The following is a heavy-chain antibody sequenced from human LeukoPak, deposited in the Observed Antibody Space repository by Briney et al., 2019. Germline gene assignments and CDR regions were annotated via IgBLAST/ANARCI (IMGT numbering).Heavy chain of an antibody. CDR2: IYHSGST. Sequence: SQTLSLTCTVSGGSMTSGDYYWSWIRQPPGKGLEWIGHIYHSGSTHYNPSLESRVNISVDTSKRQFSLKLSSVTAADTAVYYCARDQRYCSSSSCPWEPFDYWGQGTLVTVSS. CDR3: ARDQRYCSSSSCPWEPFDY. J-gene: IGHJ4*02. V-gene: IGHV4-30-4*01. D-gene: IGHD2-2*01. CDR1: GGSMTSGDYY.